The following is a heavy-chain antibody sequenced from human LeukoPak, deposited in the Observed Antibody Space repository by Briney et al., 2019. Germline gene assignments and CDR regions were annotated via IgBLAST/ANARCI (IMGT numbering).Heavy chain of an antibody. CDR1: GFTFGSHA. CDR2: IFGSGGSP. J-gene: IGHJ4*02. CDR3: GKTTVGYSSGQKPAWPVDY. Sequence: GGSLRLSCEASGFTFGSHAMYWVRQAPGKGLEWVAGIFGSGGSPHYADTVKGRLTISRDNSGNTVYLQINSLRAEDTAVYYCGKTTVGYSSGQKPAWPVDYWGQGTLVTVSS. V-gene: IGHV3-23*01. D-gene: IGHD5-18*01.